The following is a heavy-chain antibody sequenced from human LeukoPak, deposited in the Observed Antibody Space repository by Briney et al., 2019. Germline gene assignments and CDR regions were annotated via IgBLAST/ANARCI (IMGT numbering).Heavy chain of an antibody. J-gene: IGHJ4*02. V-gene: IGHV1-18*01. CDR2: ISAYNGNT. Sequence: GASVKVSCTASGYTFTSYGISWVRQAPGQGLEWMGWISAYNGNTNYAQKLQGRVTMTTDTSTSTAYMELRSLRSDDTAVYYCAKDLYSGYDFDYWGQGTLVTVSS. CDR3: AKDLYSGYDFDY. CDR1: GYTFTSYG. D-gene: IGHD5-12*01.